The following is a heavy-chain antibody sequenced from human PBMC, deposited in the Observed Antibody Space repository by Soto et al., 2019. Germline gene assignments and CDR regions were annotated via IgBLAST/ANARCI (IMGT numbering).Heavy chain of an antibody. J-gene: IGHJ6*04. D-gene: IGHD3-9*01. CDR3: AGAYYDILTGYYYYGMDV. CDR1: GGSISSYY. Sequence: SEALSLTCTFSGGSISSYYWSWIRQPAWKGLEWIGRIYTSGSTNYNPSLKSRVTISVDTSKNQFSLKLSSVAAADTAVYYCAGAYYDILTGYYYYGMDVWGKGTTVTVSS. V-gene: IGHV4-4*07. CDR2: IYTSGST.